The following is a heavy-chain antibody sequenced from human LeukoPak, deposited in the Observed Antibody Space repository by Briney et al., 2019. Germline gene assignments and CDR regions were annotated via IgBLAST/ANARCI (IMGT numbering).Heavy chain of an antibody. J-gene: IGHJ4*02. CDR1: GFTFSDAW. D-gene: IGHD5-24*01. CDR2: IKSDGSST. CDR3: VRDGDAYNFDC. Sequence: GGSLRLSCAASGFTFSDAWMNWVRQAPGKGLVWVSRIKSDGSSTNYADSVKGRFTISRDNAKNTLYLQMNSLRAEDTAVYYCVRDGDAYNFDCWGQGTLVVVSS. V-gene: IGHV3-74*01.